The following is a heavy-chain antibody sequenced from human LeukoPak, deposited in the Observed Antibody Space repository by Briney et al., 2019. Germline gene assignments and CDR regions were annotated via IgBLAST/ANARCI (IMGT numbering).Heavy chain of an antibody. J-gene: IGHJ6*04. Sequence: PSQTLSLTCAVSGASISSGGYSWGWLRQPRGEGLEWIGYIYHSGSTYYNPSLKSRVTISVDRSKNQFSLKLSSVTAADTAVYYCARYCSSTSCFQSGGHYYGMDVWGKGTTVTVSS. CDR2: IYHSGST. CDR3: ARYCSSTSCFQSGGHYYGMDV. V-gene: IGHV4-30-2*01. CDR1: GASISSGGYS. D-gene: IGHD2-2*01.